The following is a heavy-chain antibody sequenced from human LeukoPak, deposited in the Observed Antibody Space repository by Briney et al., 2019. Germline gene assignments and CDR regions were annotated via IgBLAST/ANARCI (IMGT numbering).Heavy chain of an antibody. D-gene: IGHD2-21*02. CDR2: INPNSGGT. CDR3: ASDGAYCGGACYFAP. J-gene: IGHJ5*02. Sequence: GASVKVSCKASGYTFTGYYMHWVRQAPGQGLEWMGWINPNSGGTNYAQKFQGRVTMTRDTSISTAYMELSRLRSDDTAVYYCASDGAYCGGACYFAPWGQGTLVTVSS. V-gene: IGHV1-2*02. CDR1: GYTFTGYY.